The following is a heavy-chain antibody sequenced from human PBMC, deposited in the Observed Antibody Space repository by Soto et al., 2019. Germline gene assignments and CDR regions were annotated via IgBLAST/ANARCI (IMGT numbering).Heavy chain of an antibody. CDR3: ARTGETGYDWGWFDP. Sequence: QVQLVESGGGVVQPGRSQRLSCAASGFPFSAYAMHWVRQAPGRGLEWLAVISSDGSNKHYADSVKGRFSISRDNYENTVYLQMNSLGTEGTAAYYCARTGETGYDWGWFDPWGQGTLVTVSS. J-gene: IGHJ5*02. D-gene: IGHD3-9*01. V-gene: IGHV3-30*03. CDR1: GFPFSAYA. CDR2: ISSDGSNK.